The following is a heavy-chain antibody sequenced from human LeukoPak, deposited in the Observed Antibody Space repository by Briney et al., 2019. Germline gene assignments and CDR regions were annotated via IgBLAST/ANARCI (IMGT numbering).Heavy chain of an antibody. CDR1: GFTFDDYA. CDR3: AKGRQAYDFWSGYFDY. J-gene: IGHJ4*02. CDR2: ISWNSGSI. Sequence: PGGSLRLSCAAPGFTFDDYAMHWVRQAPGKGLEWVSGISWNSGSIGYADSVKGRFTISRDNAKNSLYLQMNSLRAEDMALYYCAKGRQAYDFWSGYFDYWGQGTLVTVSS. V-gene: IGHV3-9*03. D-gene: IGHD3-3*01.